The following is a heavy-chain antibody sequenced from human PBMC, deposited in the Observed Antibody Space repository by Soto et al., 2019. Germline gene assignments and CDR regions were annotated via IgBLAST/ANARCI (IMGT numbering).Heavy chain of an antibody. CDR3: AKASDSSWPYYFDS. D-gene: IGHD6-13*01. Sequence: GGSLRLSCTASGFSFSSYVMAWVRQAPGKGLEWVSAMTDSGGSTYYPDSMKGRFIISRDNSEKTLYLQMNSLRAEDTAVYYCAKASDSSWPYYFDSWGQGTLVTVSS. V-gene: IGHV3-23*01. CDR2: MTDSGGST. CDR1: GFSFSSYV. J-gene: IGHJ4*02.